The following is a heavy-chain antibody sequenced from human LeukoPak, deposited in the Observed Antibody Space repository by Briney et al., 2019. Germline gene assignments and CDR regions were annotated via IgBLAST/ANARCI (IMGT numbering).Heavy chain of an antibody. Sequence: GGSLRLSCAASGFTFSSYGMHWVRQAPGKGLEWVAVISYDGSNKYYADSVKGRFTISRDNSKNTLYLQMNSLRAEDTAVYYCAKDSRTRVKDFDYWGQGTLVTVSS. J-gene: IGHJ4*02. D-gene: IGHD1-1*01. CDR3: AKDSRTRVKDFDY. CDR2: ISYDGSNK. V-gene: IGHV3-30*18. CDR1: GFTFSSYG.